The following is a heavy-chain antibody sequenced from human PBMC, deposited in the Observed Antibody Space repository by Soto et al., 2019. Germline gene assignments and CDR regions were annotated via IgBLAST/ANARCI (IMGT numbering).Heavy chain of an antibody. V-gene: IGHV3-23*01. CDR3: AKLYSGSYQVFDF. CDR2: ISGSGGST. D-gene: IGHD1-26*01. CDR1: RFTFSRYG. Sequence: PGGSLRLSCAASRFTFSRYGMSWVRQAPGKGLEWASYISGSGGSTYYADSVKGRFTISRDNSKNTLYLQVNSLRAEDTAVYYCAKLYSGSYQVFDFWGQGTLVAVSS. J-gene: IGHJ4*02.